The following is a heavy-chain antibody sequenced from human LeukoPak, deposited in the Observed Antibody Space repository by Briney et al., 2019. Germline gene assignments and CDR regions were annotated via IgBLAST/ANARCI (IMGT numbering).Heavy chain of an antibody. CDR3: SRSNYLDY. CDR2: IGVRSGST. J-gene: IGHJ4*02. CDR1: GFTFNSNA. Sequence: GGSLRLSCVGSGFTFNSNAMNWVRQAPGKGLEWVSAIGVRSGSTYYADSVQGRFTISRDNFKNTLYLQMNSLRAEDTAVYYCSRSNYLDYWGQGTLVTVSS. V-gene: IGHV3-23*01.